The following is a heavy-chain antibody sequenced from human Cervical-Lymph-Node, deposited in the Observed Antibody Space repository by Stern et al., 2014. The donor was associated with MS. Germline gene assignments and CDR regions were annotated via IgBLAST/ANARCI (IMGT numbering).Heavy chain of an antibody. Sequence: EVHLVESGGGLVQPGGSLRLSCAASGFTFSSHDLHWVRQATGKGLEWVSAIGTAGDTYYPGSVKGRFTISRENAKNSLYLQMNSLRAGDTAVYYCARARSSSGWTGGYYFDYWGQGTLVTVSS. V-gene: IGHV3-13*01. J-gene: IGHJ4*02. CDR2: IGTAGDT. CDR1: GFTFSSHD. CDR3: ARARSSSGWTGGYYFDY. D-gene: IGHD6-19*01.